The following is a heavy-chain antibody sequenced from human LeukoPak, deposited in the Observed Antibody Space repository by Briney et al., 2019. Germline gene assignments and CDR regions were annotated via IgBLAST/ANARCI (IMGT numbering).Heavy chain of an antibody. Sequence: ASVKVSCKASGYTFTSYGISWVRQAPGQGLEWMGWINPNSGGTNYAQKFQGRVTMTRDTSISTAYMELSRLRSDDTAVYYCARDWVVAWEPLYYFDYWGQGTLVTVSS. CDR2: INPNSGGT. J-gene: IGHJ4*02. CDR1: GYTFTSYG. D-gene: IGHD1-14*01. CDR3: ARDWVVAWEPLYYFDY. V-gene: IGHV1-2*02.